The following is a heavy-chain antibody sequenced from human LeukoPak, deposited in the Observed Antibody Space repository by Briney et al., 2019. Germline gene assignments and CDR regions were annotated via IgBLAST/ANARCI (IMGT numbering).Heavy chain of an antibody. V-gene: IGHV1-2*02. CDR2: INPNSGGT. D-gene: IGHD3-22*01. CDR1: GGTFSSYG. CDR3: ARDPTMIQENDY. Sequence: ASVKVSCKASGGTFSSYGISWVRQAPGQGLEWMGWINPNSGGTNYAQKFQGRVTMTRDTSISTAYMELSRLRSDDTAVYYCARDPTMIQENDYWGQGTLVTVSS. J-gene: IGHJ4*02.